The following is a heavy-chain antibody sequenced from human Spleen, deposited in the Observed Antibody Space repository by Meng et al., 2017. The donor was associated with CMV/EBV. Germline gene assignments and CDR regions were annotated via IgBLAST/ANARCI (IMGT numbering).Heavy chain of an antibody. CDR2: TYYRSKWLN. J-gene: IGHJ6*02. CDR3: ARDREGGGYNYGDYNYYYGMDV. V-gene: IGHV6-1*01. CDR1: GDSVSSNSAA. D-gene: IGHD5-18*01. Sequence: LRLSCAISGDSVSSNSAAWHWIRQSPSRGLEWLGRTYYRSKWLNDFAESVKSRITINPDTSKNQFSLQLNSVIPEDTAVYYCARDREGGGYNYGDYNYYYGMDVWGQGTTVTVSS.